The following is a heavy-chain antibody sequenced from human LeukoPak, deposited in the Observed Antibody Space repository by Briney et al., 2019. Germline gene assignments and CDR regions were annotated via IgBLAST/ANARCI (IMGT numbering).Heavy chain of an antibody. CDR2: ISGSGGST. CDR3: AKDWAIQLWSPDYFDY. D-gene: IGHD5-18*01. CDR1: GFTFSSYA. J-gene: IGHJ4*02. Sequence: GGSLRLSCAASGFTFSSYAMSWVRQAPGKGLEWVSAISGSGGSTYYADSVKGRFTISRDNSKNTLYLQMNSLRAEDTAVYYCAKDWAIQLWSPDYFDYWGQGTLVTVSS. V-gene: IGHV3-23*01.